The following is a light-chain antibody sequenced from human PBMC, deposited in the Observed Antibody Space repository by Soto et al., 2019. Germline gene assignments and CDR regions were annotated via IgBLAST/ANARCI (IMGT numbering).Light chain of an antibody. CDR1: SSDVGGYNY. V-gene: IGLV2-11*01. CDR2: DVS. J-gene: IGLJ3*02. CDR3: CSYAGNSLWV. Sequence: QSALTQPRSVSGSPGQSVTISCTGTSSDVGGYNYVSWYQQHPGKAPKLMIYDVSKWPSGVPDRFSGAKSVNMACLTISGLPADDEADYYCCSYAGNSLWVFGGGTKLTVL.